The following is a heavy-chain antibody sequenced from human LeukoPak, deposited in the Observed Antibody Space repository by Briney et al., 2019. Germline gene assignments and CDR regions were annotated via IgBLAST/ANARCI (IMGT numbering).Heavy chain of an antibody. J-gene: IGHJ4*02. CDR3: AKDDYGGQGDY. D-gene: IGHD4-23*01. CDR1: GFTFSTYS. V-gene: IGHV3-21*01. Sequence: GGSLRLSCAASGFTFSTYSMNWVRQAPGKGLEWVSFISSGGSYIYYADSVKGRFTISRDNSKNTLYLQMNSLRAEDTAVYYCAKDDYGGQGDYWGQGTLVTVSS. CDR2: ISSGGSYI.